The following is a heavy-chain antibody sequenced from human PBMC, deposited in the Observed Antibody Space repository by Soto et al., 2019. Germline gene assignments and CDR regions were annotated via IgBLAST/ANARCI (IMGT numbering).Heavy chain of an antibody. J-gene: IGHJ4*02. CDR3: ARLGMLDIVVVPAANFDY. CDR1: GYSFTSYW. CDR2: IYPGDSDT. D-gene: IGHD2-2*03. Sequence: HGESLKISCKGSGYSFTSYWIGWVRQMPGKGLEWMGIIYPGDSDTRYSPSFQGQVTISADKSISTAYLQWSSLKASDTAMYYCARLGMLDIVVVPAANFDYWGQGTLVTVSS. V-gene: IGHV5-51*01.